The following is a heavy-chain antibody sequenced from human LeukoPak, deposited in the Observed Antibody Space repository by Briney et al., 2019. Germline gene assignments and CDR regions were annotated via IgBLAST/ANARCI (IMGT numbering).Heavy chain of an antibody. D-gene: IGHD6-13*01. CDR2: ISYDGSYK. Sequence: PGGSLRLSYAASEFTFSTYGIHWVRQAPSKGLEWVAVISYDGSYKFYADSVKGRFTISRDNSKSTLYLQMNSLRAEDTAVYYCAKDRYSGLNTIDYWGQGTLVTVSS. CDR3: AKDRYSGLNTIDY. J-gene: IGHJ4*02. CDR1: EFTFSTYG. V-gene: IGHV3-30*18.